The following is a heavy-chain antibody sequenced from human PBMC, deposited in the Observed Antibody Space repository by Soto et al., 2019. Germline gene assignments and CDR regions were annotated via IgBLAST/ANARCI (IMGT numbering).Heavy chain of an antibody. CDR1: GFTFSSYA. Sequence: GGSLRLSCAASGFTFSSYAMHWVRQAPGKGLEWVAVISYDGSNKYYADSVKGRFTISRDNSKNTLYLQMNSLRAEDTAVYYCARGEHAAAGTGRVYYFDYWGQGTLVTVSS. V-gene: IGHV3-30-3*01. CDR3: ARGEHAAAGTGRVYYFDY. D-gene: IGHD6-13*01. J-gene: IGHJ4*02. CDR2: ISYDGSNK.